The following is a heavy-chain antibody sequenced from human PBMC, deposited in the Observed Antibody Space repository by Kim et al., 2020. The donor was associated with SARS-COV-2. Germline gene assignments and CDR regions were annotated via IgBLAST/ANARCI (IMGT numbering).Heavy chain of an antibody. Sequence: SVKVSCKASGGTFSSYAISWVRQAPGQGLEWMGRIIPILGIANYAQKFQGRVTITADKSTSTAYMELSSLRSEDTAVYYCARGGYSSGWYFDYWGQGTLVTVSS. CDR3: ARGGYSSGWYFDY. CDR2: IIPILGIA. CDR1: GGTFSSYA. V-gene: IGHV1-69*04. D-gene: IGHD6-19*01. J-gene: IGHJ4*02.